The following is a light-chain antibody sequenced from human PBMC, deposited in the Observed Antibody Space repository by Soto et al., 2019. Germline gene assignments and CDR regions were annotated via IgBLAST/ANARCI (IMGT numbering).Light chain of an antibody. Sequence: EIVLTQSPGTLSLSPGERATLSCRASQSVSRTYLAWYQQKPVQAPRLLIYATSSRATGIPDRFSGSGSGTDFTLTISSLEPEDFAVYYCQQRSNWPTLTFGGGTKVDI. CDR1: QSVSRTY. CDR2: ATS. CDR3: QQRSNWPTLT. V-gene: IGKV3D-20*02. J-gene: IGKJ4*01.